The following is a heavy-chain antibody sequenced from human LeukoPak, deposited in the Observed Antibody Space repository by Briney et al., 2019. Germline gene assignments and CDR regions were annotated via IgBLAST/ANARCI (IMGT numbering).Heavy chain of an antibody. CDR3: ARGYGTSRFSRPVP. CDR2: INHSGST. Sequence: SETLSLTCAVHGGSFSGYYWSWIRQPPGKGLEWIGEINHSGSTNYNPSLKSRVTISVDTSKNQFSLKLSSVTAADTAVYYCARGYGTSRFSRPVPWGQGTLVTVSS. CDR1: GGSFSGYY. V-gene: IGHV4-34*01. D-gene: IGHD2-2*01. J-gene: IGHJ5*02.